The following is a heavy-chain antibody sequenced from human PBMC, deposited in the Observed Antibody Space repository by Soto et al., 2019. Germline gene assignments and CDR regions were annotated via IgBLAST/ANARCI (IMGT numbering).Heavy chain of an antibody. CDR1: GFTFSSYA. D-gene: IGHD6-13*01. Sequence: GGSLRLSCAASGFTFSSYAMSWVRQAPGKGLEWVSAISGSGGRTYYADSVKGRFTISRDNSKNTLYMQMNSLRAEDTAAYYCAKTSYSSSWYLGYWGQGTPVTVSS. J-gene: IGHJ4*02. CDR2: ISGSGGRT. V-gene: IGHV3-23*01. CDR3: AKTSYSSSWYLGY.